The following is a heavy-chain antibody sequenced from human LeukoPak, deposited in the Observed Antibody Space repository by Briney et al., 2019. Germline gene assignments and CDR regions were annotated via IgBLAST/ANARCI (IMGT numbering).Heavy chain of an antibody. CDR1: GFTFTNYA. J-gene: IGHJ5*02. CDR3: AREVASTYNWFDP. V-gene: IGHV3-23*01. D-gene: IGHD5/OR15-5a*01. Sequence: PGGSLRLSCAASGFTFTNYAMTWVRQAPGKGLEWVSSISGTGDTTYYTDSVKGRFTISRDNSKNTLYLQMNSLRAEDTAVYYCAREVASTYNWFDPWGQGTLVTVSS. CDR2: ISGTGDTT.